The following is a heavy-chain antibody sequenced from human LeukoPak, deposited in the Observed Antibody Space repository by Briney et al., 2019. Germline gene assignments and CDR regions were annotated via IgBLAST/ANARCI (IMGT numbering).Heavy chain of an antibody. Sequence: PSETLSLTCTVSGGSISSYYWSWIRQPPGKGLEWIGYIYYSGSTNYNPSLKSRVTISVDTSKNQFSLKLSSVTAADTAVYYCARRRDYDYVWGSSSFDYWGQGTQVTVSS. J-gene: IGHJ4*02. CDR3: ARRRDYDYVWGSSSFDY. D-gene: IGHD3-16*01. V-gene: IGHV4-59*08. CDR1: GGSISSYY. CDR2: IYYSGST.